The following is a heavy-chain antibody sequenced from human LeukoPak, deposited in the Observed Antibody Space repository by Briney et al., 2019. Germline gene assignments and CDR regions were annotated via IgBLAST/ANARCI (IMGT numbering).Heavy chain of an antibody. CDR2: ISGSGGST. CDR3: ARERSLGIPVAGTIFDY. J-gene: IGHJ4*02. D-gene: IGHD6-19*01. Sequence: GGSLRLSCAASGFTFSSYAMSWVRQAPGKGLEWVSAISGSGGSTYYADSVKGRFTISRDNSKNTLYLQMNSLRAEDTAVYYCARERSLGIPVAGTIFDYWGQGTLVTVSS. CDR1: GFTFSSYA. V-gene: IGHV3-23*01.